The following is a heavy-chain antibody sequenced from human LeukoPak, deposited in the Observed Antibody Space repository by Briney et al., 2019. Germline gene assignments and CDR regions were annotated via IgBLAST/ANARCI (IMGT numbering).Heavy chain of an antibody. CDR2: IRYDGSNK. J-gene: IGHJ4*02. D-gene: IGHD1-26*01. CDR1: GFTFSSYG. V-gene: IGHV3-30*02. CDR3: AREARGAVYFDY. Sequence: GRSLRLSCAASGFTFSSYGMHWVRQAPGKGLEWVAFIRYDGSNKYYADSVKGRFTISRDNSKNTLYLQMNSLRAEDTAVYYCAREARGAVYFDYWGQGTLVTVSS.